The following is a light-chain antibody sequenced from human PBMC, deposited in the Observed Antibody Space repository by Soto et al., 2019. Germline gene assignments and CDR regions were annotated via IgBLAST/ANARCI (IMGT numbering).Light chain of an antibody. V-gene: IGLV2-23*01. CDR3: CSYAGSGTFYV. CDR1: SSDVGSYNL. CDR2: EGS. J-gene: IGLJ1*01. Sequence: QSVLTQPASVSGSPGQSITISCTGTSSDVGSYNLVSWYQQHPGKAPKLMIYEGSERPSGVSYRFSGSKSGNTASPTISGLQAEDEADYYCCSYAGSGTFYVFGTGTKVTVL.